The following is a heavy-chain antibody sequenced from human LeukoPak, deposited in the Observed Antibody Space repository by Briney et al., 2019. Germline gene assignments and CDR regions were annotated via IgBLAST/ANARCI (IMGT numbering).Heavy chain of an antibody. CDR3: ARAKFYYDSSGYYYIFDY. D-gene: IGHD3-22*01. J-gene: IGHJ4*02. Sequence: ASVKVSCKASGGTFSSYAISWVRQAPGQGLEWMGGIIPIFGTANYAQKFQGRVTITTDESTSTAYMELSSLRSEDTAVYYCARAKFYYDSSGYYYIFDYWGQGTLFTVSS. CDR2: IIPIFGTA. CDR1: GGTFSSYA. V-gene: IGHV1-69*05.